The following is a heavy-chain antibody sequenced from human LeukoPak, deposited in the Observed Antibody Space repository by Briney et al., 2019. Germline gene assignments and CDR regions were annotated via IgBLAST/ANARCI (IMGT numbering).Heavy chain of an antibody. J-gene: IGHJ4*02. CDR2: IYSGGST. CDR3: ARPLLGYCSGGSCYDY. CDR1: GFTVSSNY. D-gene: IGHD2-15*01. V-gene: IGHV3-53*01. Sequence: GGSLRLSCAASGFTVSSNYMSWVRQAPGKGLEWVSVIYSGGSTYYADSVKGRFTISRDNSKNTLYLQMNSLRAEDTAVYYCARPLLGYCSGGSCYDYWGQGTLVPVSS.